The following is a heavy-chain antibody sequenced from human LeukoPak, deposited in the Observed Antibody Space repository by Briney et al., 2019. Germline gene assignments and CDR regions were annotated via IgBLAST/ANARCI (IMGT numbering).Heavy chain of an antibody. D-gene: IGHD6-19*01. CDR1: GGSISSYY. V-gene: IGHV4-59*01. CDR2: IYCSGST. Sequence: SETLSLTCTVSGGSISSYYWSWIRQPPGKGLEWIGYIYCSGSTNYNPSLKSRVTISVDTSKNQFSLKLSSVTAADTAVYYCARGRLLYSSGWPFDYWGQGTLVTVSS. CDR3: ARGRLLYSSGWPFDY. J-gene: IGHJ4*02.